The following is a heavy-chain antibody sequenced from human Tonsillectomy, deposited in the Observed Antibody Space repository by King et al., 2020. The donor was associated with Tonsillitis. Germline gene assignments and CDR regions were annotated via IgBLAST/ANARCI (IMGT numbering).Heavy chain of an antibody. J-gene: IGHJ3*02. V-gene: IGHV4-61*01. D-gene: IGHD3-10*01. CDR2: IYYSGST. CDR3: ARERGVLLSSI. CDR1: GGSVSSGSYY. Sequence: VQLQESGPGLVKPSETLSLTCTVSGGSVSSGSYYWSWIRQPPGKGLEWIGYIYYSGSTNYNPSLKSRVTISVDTSKNQFSLKLSSVTAADTAVYYCARERGVLLSSIWGQGTMVTVSS.